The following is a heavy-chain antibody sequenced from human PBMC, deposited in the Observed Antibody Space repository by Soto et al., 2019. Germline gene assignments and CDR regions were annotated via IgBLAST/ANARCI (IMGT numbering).Heavy chain of an antibody. D-gene: IGHD5-12*01. V-gene: IGHV4-4*02. Sequence: SETLSLTCAVSSGSISSSNWWSWVRQPPGKGLEWIGEIYHSGSTNYNPSLKSRVTISVDTSKNQFSLKLSSVTAADTAVYYCARVGGYDWRHYYFDYWGQGTLVTLSS. CDR2: IYHSGST. J-gene: IGHJ4*02. CDR3: ARVGGYDWRHYYFDY. CDR1: SGSISSSNW.